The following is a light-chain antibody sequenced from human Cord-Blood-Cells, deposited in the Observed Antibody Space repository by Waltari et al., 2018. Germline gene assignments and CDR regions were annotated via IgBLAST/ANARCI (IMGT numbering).Light chain of an antibody. CDR1: QSVSSN. J-gene: IGKJ5*01. CDR3: QQYNNWPPIT. Sequence: EIVMTQSPAPLSVSPGERATLPCRPRQSVSSNLAWYRQKHGPAPRLLIYGASTRATGIPARFSGSGSGTEFTLTISSLQSEDFAVYYCQQYNNWPPITFGQGTRLEIK. V-gene: IGKV3-15*01. CDR2: GAS.